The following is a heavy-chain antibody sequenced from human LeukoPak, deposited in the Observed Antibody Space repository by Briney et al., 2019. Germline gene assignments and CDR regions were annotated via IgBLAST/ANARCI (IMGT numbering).Heavy chain of an antibody. CDR3: ARERARSATAAFDI. CDR2: ISSSSSYI. D-gene: IGHD2-15*01. Sequence: GGSLRLSCAASGFTFSSYNMNWVRQAPGKGLEWGSSISSSSSYIYYADSVKGRFTISRDNAKNSLYLQMNSLRAEDTAVYYCARERARSATAAFDIWGQGTMVTVSS. V-gene: IGHV3-21*01. CDR1: GFTFSSYN. J-gene: IGHJ3*02.